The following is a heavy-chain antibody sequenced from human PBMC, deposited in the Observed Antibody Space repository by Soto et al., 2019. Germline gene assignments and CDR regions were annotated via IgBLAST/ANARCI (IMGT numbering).Heavy chain of an antibody. CDR3: ARDAKENGDHEPLSSSPRYFDY. D-gene: IGHD4-17*01. CDR2: IYSGGST. J-gene: IGHJ4*02. Sequence: EVQLVESGGGLVQPGGSLRLSCAASGFTVSSNYMSWVRQAPGKGLEWVSVIYSGGSTYYADSVKGRFTISRHNSKNTLYLQMNSLRAEDPAVYYCARDAKENGDHEPLSSSPRYFDYWGQGTLVTVSS. V-gene: IGHV3-53*04. CDR1: GFTVSSNY.